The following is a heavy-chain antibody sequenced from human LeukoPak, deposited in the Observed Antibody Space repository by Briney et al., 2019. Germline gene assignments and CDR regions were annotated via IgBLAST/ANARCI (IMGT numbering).Heavy chain of an antibody. V-gene: IGHV4-4*07. D-gene: IGHD3-3*01. J-gene: IGHJ4*02. CDR2: IYTSGST. CDR1: GGSISSYY. CDR3: ARDHYDFWSGYYGAWDY. Sequence: SETLSLTCTVSGGSISSYYWSWIRQPAGKGLEWIGRIYTSGSTNYNPSLKSRVTMSVDTSKNQFSLKLSSVTAADTAVYYCARDHYDFWSGYYGAWDYWGQGTLVTVSS.